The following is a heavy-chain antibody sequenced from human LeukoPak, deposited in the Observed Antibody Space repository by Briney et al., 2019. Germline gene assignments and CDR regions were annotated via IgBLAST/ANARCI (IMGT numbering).Heavy chain of an antibody. V-gene: IGHV4-31*03. D-gene: IGHD4-11*01. CDR2: VSYSGNT. CDR1: AVSISSGDYY. J-gene: IGHJ4*02. CDR3: ASFTNTNYGIYYFDY. Sequence: KPSQTLSLTCTVSAVSISSGDYYWTWIRQHPGRGLEWIGHVSYSGNTDYNTSLKSRVTISLDPSKNQFSLKLSSVTAADTAVYYCASFTNTNYGIYYFDYWGQGTLVTVSS.